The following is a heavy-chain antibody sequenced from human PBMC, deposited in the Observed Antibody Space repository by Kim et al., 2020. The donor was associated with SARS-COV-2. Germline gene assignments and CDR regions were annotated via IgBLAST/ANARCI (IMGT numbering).Heavy chain of an antibody. CDR3: ARAKRIVVVSSYGMDV. D-gene: IGHD2-2*01. V-gene: IGHV3-21*01. CDR2: ISSSSSYI. CDR1: GFTFSSYS. J-gene: IGHJ6*02. Sequence: GGSLRLSCAASGFTFSSYSMNWVRQAPGKGLEWVSSISSSSSYIYYAASVKGRFTITRDNAKNSLYLQMNSMTAEDTAVYYCARAKRIVVVSSYGMDVWGRGTTLTVSS.